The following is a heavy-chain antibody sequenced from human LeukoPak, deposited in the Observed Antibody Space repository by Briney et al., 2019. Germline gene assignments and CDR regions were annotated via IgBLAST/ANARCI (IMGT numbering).Heavy chain of an antibody. V-gene: IGHV3-33*01. D-gene: IGHD2-15*01. CDR1: GFTFSSYG. Sequence: GRSLRLSCAASGFTFSSYGMHWVRQAPGKGLEWVAVIWYDGGNKYYADSVKGRFTISRDNSKNTLYLQMNSLRAEDTAVYYCARDCGGGSCYSDYWGQGTLVTVSS. CDR3: ARDCGGGSCYSDY. CDR2: IWYDGGNK. J-gene: IGHJ4*02.